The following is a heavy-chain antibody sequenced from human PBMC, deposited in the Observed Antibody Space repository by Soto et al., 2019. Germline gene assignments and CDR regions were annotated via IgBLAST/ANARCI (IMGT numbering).Heavy chain of an antibody. D-gene: IGHD3-10*01. CDR3: ATSYGSGSYRNGMDV. V-gene: IGHV5-51*01. J-gene: IGHJ6*02. CDR1: GYSFTSYW. Sequence: GESLKISCKGSGYSFTSYWIGWVRQMPGKGLEWMGIIYPGDSDTRYSPSFQGQVTISADRSISTAYLQWSSLKASDTAMYYCATSYGSGSYRNGMDVWGQGTTVTVSS. CDR2: IYPGDSDT.